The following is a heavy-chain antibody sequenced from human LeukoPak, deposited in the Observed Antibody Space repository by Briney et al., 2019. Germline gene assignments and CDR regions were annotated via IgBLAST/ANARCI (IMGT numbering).Heavy chain of an antibody. CDR1: GFTFSSYA. Sequence: GGSLRLSCAASGFTFSSYAMSWVRQAPGKGLEWVSAISGSGGSTYYADSVKGRFTISRDNSKNTLYLQMNSLRAEDTAVYYCAKDLGFSGSYYLYYFDYWGQGTLVTVSS. D-gene: IGHD3-10*01. J-gene: IGHJ4*02. CDR2: ISGSGGST. V-gene: IGHV3-23*01. CDR3: AKDLGFSGSYYLYYFDY.